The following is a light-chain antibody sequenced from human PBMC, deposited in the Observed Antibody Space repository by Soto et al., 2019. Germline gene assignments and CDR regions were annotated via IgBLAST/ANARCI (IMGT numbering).Light chain of an antibody. CDR1: QSVSSSY. CDR3: QQYGSSRT. V-gene: IGKV3-20*01. Sequence: EIVLTQSPGTLSLSPGERATLSCRASQSVSSSYLAWYQQKPGQAPRLLIYGASSRATGIPDRFSGSGSGTDCTLTISRLEPEDFAVYDCQQYGSSRTVGQGTKVEI. CDR2: GAS. J-gene: IGKJ1*01.